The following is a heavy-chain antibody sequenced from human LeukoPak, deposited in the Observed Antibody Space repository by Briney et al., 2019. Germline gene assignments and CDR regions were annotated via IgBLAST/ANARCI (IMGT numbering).Heavy chain of an antibody. J-gene: IGHJ6*02. CDR3: AKTHYDLLDV. V-gene: IGHV3-23*01. CDR1: GFSFSTSP. D-gene: IGHD5-12*01. Sequence: GGSLRLSCAASGFSFSTSPISWVRQPPGKGLEWVSAMNNGPGSTFYRDSVGGRFTISRDDSKSTLYLQMNSLRAEDTGTYYCAKTHYDLLDVWGQGTTVTVSS. CDR2: MNNGPGST.